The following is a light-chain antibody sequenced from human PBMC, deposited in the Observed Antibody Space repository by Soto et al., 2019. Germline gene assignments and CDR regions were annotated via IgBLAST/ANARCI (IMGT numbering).Light chain of an antibody. J-gene: IGLJ1*01. CDR2: DAS. Sequence: QSALTQPASVSGSPGQSITISCTGTSSDVGGYNYVSWYQHHPGKAPKLMIYDASNRPSGVSNRFSGYKSGNTASLTISGLQPEDEADYYCSSYTSSNTRQIVLGTGTKVTVL. CDR3: SSYTSSNTRQIV. CDR1: SSDVGGYNY. V-gene: IGLV2-14*03.